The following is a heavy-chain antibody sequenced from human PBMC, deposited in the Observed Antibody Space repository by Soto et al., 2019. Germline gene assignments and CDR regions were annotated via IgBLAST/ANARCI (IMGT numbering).Heavy chain of an antibody. J-gene: IGHJ4*02. CDR2: ISSSSSYT. CDR3: ASILGYCSGGSCYPNAY. Sequence: PGGSLRLSCAASGFTFSDYYMSWIRQAPGKGLEWVSYISSSSSYTNYADSVKGRFTISRDNAKNSLYLQMNSLRAEDTAVYYCASILGYCSGGSCYPNAYWGQGTLVTVSS. V-gene: IGHV3-11*03. CDR1: GFTFSDYY. D-gene: IGHD2-15*01.